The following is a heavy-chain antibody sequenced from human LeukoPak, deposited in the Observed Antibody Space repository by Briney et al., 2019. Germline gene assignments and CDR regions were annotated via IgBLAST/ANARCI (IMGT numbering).Heavy chain of an antibody. V-gene: IGHV5-51*01. Sequence: GESLKISCKGSGYSFTSYWIGWVRQMPGKGLEWMGIIYPGDSDTRYSPSFQGQVTISADKSISTAYLQWSSLKASDTAMYYCARLVGSQDGYNLIWDYWGQGTLVTVSS. CDR1: GYSFTSYW. J-gene: IGHJ4*02. CDR3: ARLVGSQDGYNLIWDY. CDR2: IYPGDSDT. D-gene: IGHD5-24*01.